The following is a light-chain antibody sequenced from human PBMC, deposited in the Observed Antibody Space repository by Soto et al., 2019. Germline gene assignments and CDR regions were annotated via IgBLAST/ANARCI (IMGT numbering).Light chain of an antibody. CDR2: AAS. CDR3: QQSYGSPLT. V-gene: IGKV1-39*01. Sequence: DIQMTQSPSSLSASVGDRVTITCRASQSISSYLNWYQQRPGKAPNNLIYAASRLQSGVPSRFSGSGSGTDFTLTISTLQPEDVATYYCQQSYGSPLTFGGGTKVEIK. J-gene: IGKJ4*01. CDR1: QSISSY.